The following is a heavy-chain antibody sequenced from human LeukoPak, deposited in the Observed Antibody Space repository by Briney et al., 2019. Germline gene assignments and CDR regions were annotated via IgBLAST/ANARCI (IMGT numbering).Heavy chain of an antibody. Sequence: GESLKIPCKGSGYRFTSYWIGWVRQIPGKGLEGMGILYPGESDPRYSPSFQGQVTISADKSISTAYLQWSSMKASDTAMYYCARPGGYCSSTSCYMGNDAFDIWGQGTMVTVSS. D-gene: IGHD2-2*02. J-gene: IGHJ3*02. CDR1: GYRFTSYW. CDR2: LYPGESDP. CDR3: ARPGGYCSSTSCYMGNDAFDI. V-gene: IGHV5-51*01.